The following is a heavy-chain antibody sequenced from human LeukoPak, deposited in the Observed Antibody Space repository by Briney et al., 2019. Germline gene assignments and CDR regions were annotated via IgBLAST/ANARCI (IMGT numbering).Heavy chain of an antibody. CDR1: GGSFSGYY. D-gene: IGHD6-13*01. Sequence: SETLSLTCAVNGGSFSGYYWSWIRQPPGKGLEWLGEINHSGSTNYNPSLKSRVTISVDTSKNQFSLKLSSVTAADTAGYYCAKGLSGSWTRYYHMDDWGKGTTVTVSS. CDR2: INHSGST. V-gene: IGHV4-34*01. CDR3: AKGLSGSWTRYYHMDD. J-gene: IGHJ6*03.